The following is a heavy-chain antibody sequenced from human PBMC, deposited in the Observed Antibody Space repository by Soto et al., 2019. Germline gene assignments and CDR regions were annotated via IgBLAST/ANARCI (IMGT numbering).Heavy chain of an antibody. D-gene: IGHD3-22*01. CDR3: ARLSTPDYYDSGEFDP. Sequence: SETLSLTCTVSGGSISSSSYYWGWIRQPPGKGLEWIGSIYYSGSTYYNPSLKSRVTISVDTSKNQFSPKLSSVTAADTAVYYCARLSTPDYYDSGEFDPWGQGTLVTVS. CDR1: GGSISSSSYY. J-gene: IGHJ5*02. CDR2: IYYSGST. V-gene: IGHV4-39*01.